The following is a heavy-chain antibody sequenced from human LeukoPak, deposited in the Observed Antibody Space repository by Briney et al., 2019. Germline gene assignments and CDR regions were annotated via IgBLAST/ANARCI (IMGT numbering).Heavy chain of an antibody. D-gene: IGHD3-22*01. CDR3: ARVTRYESGGESWFDP. V-gene: IGHV1-8*01. Sequence: ASVKVSCQASGYTFTSYDFNWVRQPTAQGLAWMGWMNPNSGNTGYAQKFQGRVTMTRNTSISTAYMELRSLRSEDTAVYYCARVTRYESGGESWFDPWGQGTLVTVSS. CDR1: GYTFTSYD. CDR2: MNPNSGNT. J-gene: IGHJ5*02.